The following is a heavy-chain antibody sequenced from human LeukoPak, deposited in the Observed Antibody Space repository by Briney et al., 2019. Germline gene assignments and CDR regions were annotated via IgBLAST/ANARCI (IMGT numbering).Heavy chain of an antibody. D-gene: IGHD2-15*01. CDR3: AQKAPYSPGYSQH. J-gene: IGHJ1*01. Sequence: PSETLSLTCTVSGGSITSYFWTWIRQPPGKGLEWIGYIYHSGTTNYNPSLKSRVTISVDTSKNRFSLKLTSVTAADTAVYYCAQKAPYSPGYSQHWGQGTLVTVSS. CDR1: GGSITSYF. V-gene: IGHV4-59*01. CDR2: IYHSGTT.